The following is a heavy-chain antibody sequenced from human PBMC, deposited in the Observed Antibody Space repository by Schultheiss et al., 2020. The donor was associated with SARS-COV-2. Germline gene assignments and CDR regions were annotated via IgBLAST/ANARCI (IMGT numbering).Heavy chain of an antibody. J-gene: IGHJ4*02. D-gene: IGHD1-7*01. V-gene: IGHV7-4-1*02. CDR2: INTNTGNP. CDR3: ARGNWNYLNEFDY. Sequence: ASVKVSCKASGYTFTSYAMHWVRQAPGQRLEWMGWINTNTGNPTYAQGFTGRFVFSLDTSVSTAYLQISSLKAEDTAVYYCARGNWNYLNEFDYWGQGTLVTVSS. CDR1: GYTFTSYA.